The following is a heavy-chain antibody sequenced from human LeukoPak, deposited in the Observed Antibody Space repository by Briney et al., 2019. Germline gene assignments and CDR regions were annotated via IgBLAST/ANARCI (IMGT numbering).Heavy chain of an antibody. J-gene: IGHJ4*02. Sequence: PSETLSISCTVSGGSMSSSDCYWGWIRQPPGKGLEWIGSIYDSESTYYNPSLKSRVTISVDTSKRQFSLKLSSVTATDTAVYYCASHSSMTTVVSGYWGQKTLVTVSS. CDR2: IYDSEST. CDR3: ASHSSMTTVVSGY. CDR1: GGSMSSSDCY. D-gene: IGHD4-23*01. V-gene: IGHV4-39*01.